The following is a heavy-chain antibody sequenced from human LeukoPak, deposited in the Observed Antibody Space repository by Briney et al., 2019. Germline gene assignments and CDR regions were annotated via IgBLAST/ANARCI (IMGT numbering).Heavy chain of an antibody. CDR2: INPNSGGT. V-gene: IGHV1-2*02. CDR1: GYTFTGNY. D-gene: IGHD2-2*02. CDR3: AREAPYCSSTSCYTNYFDY. Sequence: GASVKVSCKASGYTFTGNYMHWVRQAPGQGLEWMGWINPNSGGTNYAQKFQGRVTMTRDTSISTAYMELSRLRSDDTAAYYCAREAPYCSSTSCYTNYFDYWGQGTLVTVSS. J-gene: IGHJ4*02.